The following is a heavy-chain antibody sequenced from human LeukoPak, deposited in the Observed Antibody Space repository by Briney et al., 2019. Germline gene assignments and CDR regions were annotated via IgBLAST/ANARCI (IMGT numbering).Heavy chain of an antibody. D-gene: IGHD3-9*01. CDR1: GGSISSGDYY. CDR3: AGMTSLEYFDY. CDR2: IYYRGST. V-gene: IGHV4-30-4*01. J-gene: IGHJ4*02. Sequence: PSQTLSLTCTVSGGSISSGDYYWSWIRQPPGQGLEWIGYIYYRGSTYYNPSLKSRVTISVDTSKNQFSLKLSSVTAADTAVYYCAGMTSLEYFDYWGQGTLVTVSS.